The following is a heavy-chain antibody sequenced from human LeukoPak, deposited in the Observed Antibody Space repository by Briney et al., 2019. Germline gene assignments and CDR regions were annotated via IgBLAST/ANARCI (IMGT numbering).Heavy chain of an antibody. CDR3: ARGGGGPDR. CDR1: GGSIRGYY. V-gene: IGHV4-59*01. J-gene: IGHJ4*02. Sequence: PSETLSLTCTVSGGSIRGYYWSWIRQPPGGGLECIGYIYFTGITKYNPSLKSRVTISVDTSKKQFSLKLTSVTAADTAIYYCARGGGGPDRWGQGTLVTVSS. CDR2: IYFTGIT. D-gene: IGHD3-10*01.